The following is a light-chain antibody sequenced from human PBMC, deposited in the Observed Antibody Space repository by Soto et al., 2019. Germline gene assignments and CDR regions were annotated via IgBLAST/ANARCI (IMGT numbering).Light chain of an antibody. CDR2: AAS. J-gene: IGKJ2*01. V-gene: IGKV1-39*01. Sequence: DIQMTQSPSSLSASVGDRVTITCRASQSISNFLNWYQQKPGKAPQLLIFAASSLRSGVPSRIRGSGSGTDFTLTISSLQPEDFATYYCQQSYSAPRTFGQGTKLEIK. CDR3: QQSYSAPRT. CDR1: QSISNF.